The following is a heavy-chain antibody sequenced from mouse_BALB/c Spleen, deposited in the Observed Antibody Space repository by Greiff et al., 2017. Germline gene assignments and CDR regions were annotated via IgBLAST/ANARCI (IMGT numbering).Heavy chain of an antibody. D-gene: IGHD1-2*01. V-gene: IGHV3-6*02. J-gene: IGHJ2*01. CDR1: GYSITSGYY. Sequence: EVQLQQSGPGLVKPSQSLSLTCSVTGYSITSGYYWNWIRQFPGNKLEWMGYISYDGSNNYNPSLKNRISITRDTSKNQFFLKLNSVTTEDTATYYCATWETTAYYFDYWGQGTTLTVSS. CDR2: ISYDGSN. CDR3: ATWETTAYYFDY.